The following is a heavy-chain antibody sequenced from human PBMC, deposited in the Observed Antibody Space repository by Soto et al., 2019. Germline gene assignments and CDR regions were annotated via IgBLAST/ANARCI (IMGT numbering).Heavy chain of an antibody. Sequence: GGSLRLSCAASGFTFSSYAMSWVRQAPGKGLDWVSAVSGSGGSTYYADSVKARFTISRDNSKNTLYLQMNSLRAEDSAVYYCAKDRYSSSSGVGYMDVWGKGTTVTVSS. J-gene: IGHJ6*03. CDR2: VSGSGGST. D-gene: IGHD6-6*01. CDR1: GFTFSSYA. V-gene: IGHV3-23*01. CDR3: AKDRYSSSSGVGYMDV.